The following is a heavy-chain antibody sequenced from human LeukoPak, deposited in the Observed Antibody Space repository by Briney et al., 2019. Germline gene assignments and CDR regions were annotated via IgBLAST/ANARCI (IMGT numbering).Heavy chain of an antibody. CDR1: GFTFSSYS. CDR3: ARGSGYPYDAFDI. D-gene: IGHD3-3*01. V-gene: IGHV3-48*04. Sequence: PGGSLRLSCAASGFTFSSYSMNWVRQAPGKGLEWVSYISSSSSTIYYADSVKGRFTISRDNAKNSLYLQMNSLRAEDTAVYYCARGSGYPYDAFDIWGQGTMVTVSS. J-gene: IGHJ3*02. CDR2: ISSSSSTI.